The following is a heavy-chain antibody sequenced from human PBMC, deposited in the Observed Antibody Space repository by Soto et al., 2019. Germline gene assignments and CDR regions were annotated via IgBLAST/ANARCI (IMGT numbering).Heavy chain of an antibody. CDR1: GYTFTSYG. CDR2: ISAYNGNT. D-gene: IGHD1-7*01. CDR3: ARQLQTYYYYGMDV. J-gene: IGHJ6*02. V-gene: IGHV1-18*01. Sequence: GASVKVACKASGYTFTSYGISWVRQAPGQGLEWMGWISAYNGNTNYAQKLQGRVTMTTDTSTSTAYMELRSLRSDDTAVYYCARQLQTYYYYGMDVWGQGTTVTVSS.